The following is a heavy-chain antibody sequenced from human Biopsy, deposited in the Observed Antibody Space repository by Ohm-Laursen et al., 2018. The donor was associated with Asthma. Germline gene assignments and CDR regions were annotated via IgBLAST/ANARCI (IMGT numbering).Heavy chain of an antibody. CDR3: AKYSVFYYRGYNDY. V-gene: IGHV3-23*01. D-gene: IGHD1-14*01. Sequence: SLRLSCAAFGFIFTTYAIDWIRQAPGRGLEWISVISGSGRNAYYADSVKGQFTISRDNTKNTVYLQMNSLRAEDSAIYYCAKYSVFYYRGYNDYWGQGIVVTVSS. CDR1: GFIFTTYA. J-gene: IGHJ4*02. CDR2: ISGSGRNA.